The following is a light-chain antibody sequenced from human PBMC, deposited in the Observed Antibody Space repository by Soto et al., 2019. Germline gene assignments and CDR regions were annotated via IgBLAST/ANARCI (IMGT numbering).Light chain of an antibody. J-gene: IGKJ2*01. CDR1: QSVLYSSNNKNY. Sequence: DIVMTQSPDYLTVSRGERATITCKSSQSVLYSSNNKNYIAWYQQKPGQPPKLLIYWASFREPGVPDRFSGSGSGTDFTLSISSLQAEDVAAYYWQQYYNIPHTLGQGTKLEIK. CDR2: WAS. V-gene: IGKV4-1*01. CDR3: QQYYNIPHT.